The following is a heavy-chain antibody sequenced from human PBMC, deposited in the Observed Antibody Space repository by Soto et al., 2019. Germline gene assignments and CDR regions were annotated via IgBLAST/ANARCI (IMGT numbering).Heavy chain of an antibody. V-gene: IGHV4-4*02. CDR2: IYHSGST. CDR1: GGSISSSNW. Sequence: SETLSLTCAVSGGSISSSNWWSWVRQPPGKGLEWIGEIYHSGSTNYNPSLKSRVTISVDKSKNQFSLKLSSVTAADTAVYYCARAAFQWELPTYYFDYWGQGTLVTVS. D-gene: IGHD1-26*01. CDR3: ARAAFQWELPTYYFDY. J-gene: IGHJ4*02.